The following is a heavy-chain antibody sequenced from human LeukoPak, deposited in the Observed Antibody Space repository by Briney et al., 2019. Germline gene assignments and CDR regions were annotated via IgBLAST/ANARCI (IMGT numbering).Heavy chain of an antibody. Sequence: SETLSLTCTVSGGSISSGVYYWSWIRQPPGKGLEWIGYIYYSGSTYYNPSLKSRVTISVDTSKNQFSLKLSSVTAADTAVYYCARELSGDYAPWGQGTLVTVSS. CDR2: IYYSGST. V-gene: IGHV4-30-4*01. CDR1: GGSISSGVYY. J-gene: IGHJ5*02. CDR3: ARELSGDYAP. D-gene: IGHD4-17*01.